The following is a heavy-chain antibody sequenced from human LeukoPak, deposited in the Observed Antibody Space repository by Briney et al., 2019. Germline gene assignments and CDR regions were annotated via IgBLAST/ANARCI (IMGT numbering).Heavy chain of an antibody. D-gene: IGHD5-12*01. CDR1: GFTFSSYG. V-gene: IGHV3-23*01. J-gene: IGHJ4*02. CDR2: ISGSGGST. CDR3: ATSGYGGDFDY. Sequence: GGSLRLSCAASGFTFSSYGMSWVRQAPGKGLEWVSAISGSGGSTYYADSVKGRFTISRDNSKNTLYLQMNSLRAEDTAVYYCATSGYGGDFDYWGQGTLVTVSS.